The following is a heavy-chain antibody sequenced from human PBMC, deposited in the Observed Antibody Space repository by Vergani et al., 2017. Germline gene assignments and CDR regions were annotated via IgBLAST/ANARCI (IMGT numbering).Heavy chain of an antibody. CDR2: INHSGST. D-gene: IGHD5-12*01. J-gene: IGHJ6*03. Sequence: QVQLQQWGAGLLKPSETLSLTCAVYGGSFSGYYWSWIRQPPGKGLEWIGEINHSGSTNYNPSLKSRVTISVDTSKNQFSLKLSSVTAADTAVYYCAKDRSGYDSDYYYYYMDVWGKGTTVTVSS. CDR1: GGSFSGYY. CDR3: AKDRSGYDSDYYYYYMDV. V-gene: IGHV4-34*01.